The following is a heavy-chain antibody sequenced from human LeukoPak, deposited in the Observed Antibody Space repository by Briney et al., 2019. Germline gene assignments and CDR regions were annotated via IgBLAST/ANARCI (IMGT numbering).Heavy chain of an antibody. J-gene: IGHJ3*02. CDR2: ISSSGSTI. V-gene: IGHV3-48*01. CDR3: AKDRGRLYDAFDI. Sequence: GGSLRLPCAASGFTFSSYWMSWVRQAPGKGLEWVSYISSSGSTIYYADSVKGRFTISRDNSKNTLYLQMNSLRAEDTAVYYCAKDRGRLYDAFDIWGQGTMVTVSS. D-gene: IGHD1-26*01. CDR1: GFTFSSYW.